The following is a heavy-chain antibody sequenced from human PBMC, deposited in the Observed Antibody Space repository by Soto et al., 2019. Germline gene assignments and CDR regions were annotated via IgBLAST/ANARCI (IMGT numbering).Heavy chain of an antibody. CDR1: KITFINYA. J-gene: IGHJ4*02. CDR2: ISGGGGSV. D-gene: IGHD3-22*01. CDR3: AKGRGYDSSGYAFDY. Sequence: EVQLLESGGGLVQPGGSLRLSCAASKITFINYAMSWVRQAPGKGLEWVSAISGGGGSVYHADSVKGRFTISRDNSKNTLYQQMNSLRAEDTAVYYCAKGRGYDSSGYAFDYWGQGTLVTVSS. V-gene: IGHV3-23*01.